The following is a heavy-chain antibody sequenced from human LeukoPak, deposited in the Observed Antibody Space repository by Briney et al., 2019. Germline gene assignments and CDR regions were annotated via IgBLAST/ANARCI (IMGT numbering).Heavy chain of an antibody. D-gene: IGHD2-2*01. CDR2: ISTSSRYI. CDR1: GFTLSNYD. V-gene: IGHV3-21*01. J-gene: IGHJ5*02. Sequence: GGSLRLSCAASGFTLSNYDMNWVRQAPGKGLEWVSSISTSSRYIYYKDSVRGRFTISRDDAKNSLYLEMNSLRAEDTAVYYCARADCSSSNCYLRRSWFDPWGQGTLVTVSS. CDR3: ARADCSSSNCYLRRSWFDP.